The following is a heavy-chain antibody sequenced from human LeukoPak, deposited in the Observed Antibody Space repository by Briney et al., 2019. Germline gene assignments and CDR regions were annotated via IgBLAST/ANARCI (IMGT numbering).Heavy chain of an antibody. CDR1: GGSINNIY. CDR3: ARHEGLAAGGFDY. D-gene: IGHD6-13*01. CDR2: INTSGST. V-gene: IGHV4-4*09. Sequence: PSETLSLTCTVSGGSINNIYWSWIRQPPGKGLEWIGYINTSGSTKYNPSRKSRVTISVDTSKNQFSLKLTSVTAADTAVYYCARHEGLAAGGFDYWGQGTLVTVSS. J-gene: IGHJ4*02.